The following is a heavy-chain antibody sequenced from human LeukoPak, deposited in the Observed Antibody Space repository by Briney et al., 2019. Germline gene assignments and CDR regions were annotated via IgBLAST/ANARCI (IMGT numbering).Heavy chain of an antibody. CDR3: ARGYCSGGGCYGLVAFDI. Sequence: PSETLSLTCTVSGGFISSYYWSWIRQPPGKGLEWIGYIYYSGSTNYNPSLKSRVTISVDTSKNRFSLKLTSVTAADTAVYYCARGYCSGGGCYGLVAFDIWGQGTMVTVSS. CDR1: GGFISSYY. D-gene: IGHD2-15*01. V-gene: IGHV4-59*08. J-gene: IGHJ3*02. CDR2: IYYSGST.